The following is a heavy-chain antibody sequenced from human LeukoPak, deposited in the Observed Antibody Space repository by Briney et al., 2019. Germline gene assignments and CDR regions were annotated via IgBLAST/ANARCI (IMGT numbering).Heavy chain of an antibody. Sequence: GESLKISCKGSGYSFTSYWIGWVRQMPGKGLEWMGIIYPGDSDTRYSPSFQGQVIISADKSISTAYLQWSSLKASDTAIYYCARHFEWGQNYRLGFDPWGQGTLVTVPS. CDR3: ARHFEWGQNYRLGFDP. D-gene: IGHD3-3*01. V-gene: IGHV5-51*01. CDR1: GYSFTSYW. CDR2: IYPGDSDT. J-gene: IGHJ5*02.